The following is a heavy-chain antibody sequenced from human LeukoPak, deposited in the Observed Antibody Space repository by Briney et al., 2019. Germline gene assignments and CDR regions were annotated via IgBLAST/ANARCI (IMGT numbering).Heavy chain of an antibody. D-gene: IGHD4-17*01. CDR1: GGSISSYY. Sequence: PSETLSLTCTVSGGSISSYYWSWIRQPPGKGLEWIGYIYYSGSTNYNPSLKSRVTISVDTSKNQFSLKLGSVTAADTAVYYCARDNYGRLDYWGQGTLVTVSS. V-gene: IGHV4-59*01. J-gene: IGHJ4*02. CDR2: IYYSGST. CDR3: ARDNYGRLDY.